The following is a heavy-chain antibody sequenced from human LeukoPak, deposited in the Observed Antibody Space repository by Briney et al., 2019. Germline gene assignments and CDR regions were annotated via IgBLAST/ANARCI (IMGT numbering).Heavy chain of an antibody. CDR3: ARVQWLVKRVQFDY. J-gene: IGHJ4*02. Sequence: PSETLSLTCTVSGGSVSSSSYFWGWIRQPPGKGLEWIGSISYSGHTYYNPSLKSRVTVYLDTSKNQFSLSLSSVTAADTAVFYCARVQWLVKRVQFDYWGQGTLVTVPS. CDR2: ISYSGHT. V-gene: IGHV4-39*01. D-gene: IGHD6-19*01. CDR1: GGSVSSSSYF.